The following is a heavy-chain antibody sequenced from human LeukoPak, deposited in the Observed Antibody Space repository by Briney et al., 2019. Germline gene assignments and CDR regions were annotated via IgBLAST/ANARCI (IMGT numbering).Heavy chain of an antibody. CDR2: IYHTGST. V-gene: IGHV4-4*02. J-gene: IGHJ6*04. D-gene: IGHD6-13*01. Sequence: PSETLSLTCAVSGGSISSSNWWSWVRQPPGKGLEWIGEIYHTGSTNYNPSLKSRVTISVDKSKNQFSLKLNSVTAADTAVYYCAREGGAYAAAGSLLSYYYYGMDVWGKGTTVTVSS. CDR3: AREGGAYAAAGSLLSYYYYGMDV. CDR1: GGSISSSNW.